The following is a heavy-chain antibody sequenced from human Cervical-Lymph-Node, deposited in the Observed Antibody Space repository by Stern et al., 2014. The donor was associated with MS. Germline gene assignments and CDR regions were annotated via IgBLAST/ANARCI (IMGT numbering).Heavy chain of an antibody. D-gene: IGHD3-3*01. CDR2: VHYSGTT. CDR3: AGSGTYYPDY. Sequence: QVQLVESGPGLVKPSETLSLTCSVSGGSISSYYWNWIRQPPGKGLEWIANVHYSGTTNYNPSLKRRVTILLETSMNKNSPQLNSVTAADTAVYYCAGSGTYYPDYWGQGILVTVSS. J-gene: IGHJ4*02. V-gene: IGHV4-59*08. CDR1: GGSISSYY.